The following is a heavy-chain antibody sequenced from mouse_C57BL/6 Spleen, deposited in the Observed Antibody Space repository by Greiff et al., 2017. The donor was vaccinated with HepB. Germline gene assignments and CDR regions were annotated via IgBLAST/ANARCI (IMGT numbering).Heavy chain of an antibody. CDR1: GYTFTSYG. CDR2: IYPRSGNT. J-gene: IGHJ4*01. CDR3: ARSLDFMDY. Sequence: VKLVESGAELARPGASVKLSCKASGYTFTSYGISWVKQRTGQGLEWIGEIYPRSGNTYYNEKFKGKATLTADKSSSTAYMELRSLTSEDSAVYFCARSLDFMDYWGQGTSVTVSS. V-gene: IGHV1-81*01. D-gene: IGHD2-10*02.